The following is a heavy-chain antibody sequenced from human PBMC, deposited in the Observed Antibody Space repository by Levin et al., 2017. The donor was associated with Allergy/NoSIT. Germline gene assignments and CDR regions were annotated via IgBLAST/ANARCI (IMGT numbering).Heavy chain of an antibody. CDR2: INPNRGGT. D-gene: IGHD6-13*01. V-gene: IGHV1-2*02. J-gene: IGHJ4*02. CDR3: ARDPPYSSSCLNY. CDR1: GYTFTDYY. Sequence: GGSLRLSCKASGYTFTDYYIHWVRQAPGQGLEWMGWINPNRGGTNYAQKFQGRVTMTRDTSISTAYMDLSRLRSDDTAVYYCARDPPYSSSCLNYWGQGTLVTVSS.